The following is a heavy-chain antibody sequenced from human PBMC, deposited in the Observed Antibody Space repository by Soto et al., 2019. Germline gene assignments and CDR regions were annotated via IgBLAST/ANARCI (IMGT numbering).Heavy chain of an antibody. CDR3: ARIHPSSGWDRSHDY. CDR1: GFSLTNTIMG. D-gene: IGHD6-19*01. V-gene: IGHV2-26*01. Sequence: QVTLKESGPVLVKPTETLTLTCTVSGFSLTNTIMGVSWIRQPPGKALEWLAHIFSNDEKSYSTSLKNRLTISKDTSKSQVVLTMTNMDPVDTATYYCARIHPSSGWDRSHDYWGQGTLVTVSS. J-gene: IGHJ4*02. CDR2: IFSNDEK.